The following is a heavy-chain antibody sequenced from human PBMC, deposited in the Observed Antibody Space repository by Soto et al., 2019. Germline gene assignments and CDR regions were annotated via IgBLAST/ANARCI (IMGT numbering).Heavy chain of an antibody. Sequence: PSETLSLTCAVYGGSFSCYYWSWIRQPPGKGLEWIGEINHSGSTNYNPSLKSRVTISVDTSKNQFSLKLSSVTAADTAVYYCAILVPDYWGQGTLVTVSS. J-gene: IGHJ4*02. CDR1: GGSFSCYY. CDR2: INHSGST. V-gene: IGHV4-34*01. D-gene: IGHD2-8*02. CDR3: AILVPDY.